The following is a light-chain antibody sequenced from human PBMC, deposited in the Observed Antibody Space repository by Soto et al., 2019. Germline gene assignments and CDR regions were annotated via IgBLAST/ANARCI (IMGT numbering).Light chain of an antibody. Sequence: IVMTQSPATLSLSPGEKATLSCRASQSISNNFAWFQQKPGQVPRLLIYGASNRATGVSARFSGSGSGTEFTLTISSLQSEDFAVYYCQQYNNWPGTFGQGTKV. CDR1: QSISNN. CDR3: QQYNNWPGT. J-gene: IGKJ1*01. V-gene: IGKV3-15*01. CDR2: GAS.